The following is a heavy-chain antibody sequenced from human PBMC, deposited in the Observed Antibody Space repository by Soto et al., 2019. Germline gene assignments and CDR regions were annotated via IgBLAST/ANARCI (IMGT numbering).Heavy chain of an antibody. Sequence: SVKVSCKASGGTFSSYAISWVRQAPGQGLEWMGGIIPIFGTANYAQKFQGRVTITADESTSTAYMELSSLRSEDTAVYYCARARVGARTYDAFDIWGQGTMVTVSS. J-gene: IGHJ3*02. CDR1: GGTFSSYA. D-gene: IGHD1-26*01. V-gene: IGHV1-69*13. CDR3: ARARVGARTYDAFDI. CDR2: IIPIFGTA.